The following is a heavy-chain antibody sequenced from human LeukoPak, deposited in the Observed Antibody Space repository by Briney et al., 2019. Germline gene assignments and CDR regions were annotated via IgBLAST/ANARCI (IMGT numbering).Heavy chain of an antibody. J-gene: IGHJ6*02. Sequence: ASVKVSCKASGGTFSSYAISWVRQAPGQGLEWMGRIIPIFGIANYAQKFQGRVTITADKSTSTAYMELSSLRSEDTAVYYCARVGPSIDYYGSGSGVLYYYYYGMDVCGQGTTVTVSS. V-gene: IGHV1-69*04. CDR3: ARVGPSIDYYGSGSGVLYYYYYGMDV. D-gene: IGHD3-10*01. CDR1: GGTFSSYA. CDR2: IIPIFGIA.